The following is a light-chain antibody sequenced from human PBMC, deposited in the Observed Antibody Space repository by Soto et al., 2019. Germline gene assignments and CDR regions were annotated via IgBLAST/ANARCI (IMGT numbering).Light chain of an antibody. CDR2: GAS. V-gene: IGKV3-15*01. J-gene: IGKJ2*01. Sequence: EIVMTQSPATLSVSPGERATLSCRASQSVSSNLAWYQQKPGQAPRLLFNGASTRATGIPVRFSASGSGTEFTLTINSLQSEDFAVYYCQQYNDWPRAYTFAQGTKLEIK. CDR3: QQYNDWPRAYT. CDR1: QSVSSN.